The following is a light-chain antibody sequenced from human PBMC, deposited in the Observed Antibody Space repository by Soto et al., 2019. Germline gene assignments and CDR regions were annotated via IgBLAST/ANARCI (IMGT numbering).Light chain of an antibody. CDR3: MQSTQLTPT. CDR1: HSLLHITGETF. V-gene: IGKV2D-29*02. Sequence: DVVMTQTPLSLSVAPGQPASISCKPSHSLLHITGETFLFWYLQKQGQSPQLXIYEVSTRVSGVPDRFSGSGSGTECTREISRVETDDVGIYYCMQSTQLTPTFGQGTRLEIK. CDR2: EVS. J-gene: IGKJ5*01.